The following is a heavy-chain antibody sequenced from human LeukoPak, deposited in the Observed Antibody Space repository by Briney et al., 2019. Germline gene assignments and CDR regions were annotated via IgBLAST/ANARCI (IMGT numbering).Heavy chain of an antibody. Sequence: ASVKASCKASGYTFTRYYMHWVRQAPGQGLEWMGIINPSGGSTSYAQKFQGRVTMTRDTSTSTVYMELSSLRSEDTAVYYCARDLKGGELYYYGMDVWGKGTTVTVSS. V-gene: IGHV1-46*01. J-gene: IGHJ6*04. CDR3: ARDLKGGELYYYGMDV. D-gene: IGHD3-16*01. CDR2: INPSGGST. CDR1: GYTFTRYY.